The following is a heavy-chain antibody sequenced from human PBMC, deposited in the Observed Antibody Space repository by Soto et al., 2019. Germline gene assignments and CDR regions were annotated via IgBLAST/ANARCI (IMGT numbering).Heavy chain of an antibody. CDR3: AKDQGSSWYEIDY. V-gene: IGHV3-23*01. Sequence: GGSLRLSCTASGFTFSNYYMHWVRQAPGKGLEWVSRISGSGGSTYYADSVKGRFTISRDNSKNTLYLQMNSLRAEDTAVYYCAKDQGSSWYEIDYWGQGTLVTGSS. CDR1: GFTFSNYY. CDR2: ISGSGGST. D-gene: IGHD6-13*01. J-gene: IGHJ4*02.